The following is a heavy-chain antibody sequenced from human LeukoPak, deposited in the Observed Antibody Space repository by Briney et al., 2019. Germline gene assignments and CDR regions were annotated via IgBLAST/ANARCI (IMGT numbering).Heavy chain of an antibody. Sequence: PGGSLRLSCAASGFTFSSYAMHWARQAPGKGLEWVAVISYDGSNKYYADSVKGRFTISRDNSKNTLYLQMNSLRAEDTAVYYCARDPSERGNGNYWGQGTLVTVSS. D-gene: IGHD3-16*01. J-gene: IGHJ4*02. CDR3: ARDPSERGNGNY. CDR1: GFTFSSYA. V-gene: IGHV3-30-3*01. CDR2: ISYDGSNK.